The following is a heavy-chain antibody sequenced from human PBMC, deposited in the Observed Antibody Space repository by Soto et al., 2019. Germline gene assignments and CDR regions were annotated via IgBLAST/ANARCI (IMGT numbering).Heavy chain of an antibody. CDR1: GFTFSSYA. CDR3: AKSQVNTHWYYSAMDV. V-gene: IGHV3-23*01. CDR2: ISGSGTGT. D-gene: IGHD1-1*01. Sequence: GGSLRLSCAASGFTFSSYAMTWARQAPGKGLEWVSVISGSGTGTYYADSVKGRFTISRDNSKNTLYLQMNSLRAEDTAVYYCAKSQVNTHWYYSAMDVWGQGTMVTVSS. J-gene: IGHJ6*02.